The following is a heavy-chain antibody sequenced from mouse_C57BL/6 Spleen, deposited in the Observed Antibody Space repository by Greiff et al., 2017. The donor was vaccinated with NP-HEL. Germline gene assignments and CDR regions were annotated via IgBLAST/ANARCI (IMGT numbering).Heavy chain of an antibody. Sequence: VHLVESGAELVKPGASVKISCKASGYAFSSYWMNWVKQRPGKGLEWIGQIYPGDGDTNYNGKFKGKSTLTVDKSSSTAYMQLSSLTSEDSAVYYCARSAQATAMDYWGQGTSVTGSS. J-gene: IGHJ4*01. V-gene: IGHV1-80*01. D-gene: IGHD3-2*02. CDR2: IYPGDGDT. CDR1: GYAFSSYW. CDR3: ARSAQATAMDY.